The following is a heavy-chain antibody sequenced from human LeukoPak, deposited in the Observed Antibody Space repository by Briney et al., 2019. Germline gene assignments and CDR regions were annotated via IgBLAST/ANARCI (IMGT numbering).Heavy chain of an antibody. V-gene: IGHV1-18*04. Sequence: ASVKVSCKASGYTFTSYYMHWVRQAPGQGLEWMGWISAYNGNTNYAQKLQGRVTMTTDTSTSTAYMELRSLGSDDTAVYYCAREGSPDDYGGNSPAFDYWGQGTLVTVSS. J-gene: IGHJ4*02. D-gene: IGHD4-23*01. CDR3: AREGSPDDYGGNSPAFDY. CDR1: GYTFTSYY. CDR2: ISAYNGNT.